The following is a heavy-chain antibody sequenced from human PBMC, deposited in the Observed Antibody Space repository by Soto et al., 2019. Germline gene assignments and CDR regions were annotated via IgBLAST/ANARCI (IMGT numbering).Heavy chain of an antibody. V-gene: IGHV3-33*01. D-gene: IGHD6-13*01. Sequence: QVQLVESGGGVVQPGRSLRLSCAASGFTFSSYGMHWVRQAPGKGLEWVAVIWYDGSNKYYADSVKGRFTISRDNSKNTLDLQMNSLRAEDTAVYYCARGRWEQQLDYWGQGTLVTVSS. J-gene: IGHJ4*02. CDR3: ARGRWEQQLDY. CDR2: IWYDGSNK. CDR1: GFTFSSYG.